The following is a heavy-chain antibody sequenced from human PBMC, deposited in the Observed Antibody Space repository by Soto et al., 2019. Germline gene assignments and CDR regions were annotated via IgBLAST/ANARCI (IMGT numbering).Heavy chain of an antibody. Sequence: EVQLVESGGGLVQPGGSLRLSCAASGFTVSNNYMSWVRQAPGKGLEWVSVIYSGGNTYYADSVRGRFTISRDNSKNTLYLQMNSLRAEDTAVYYCARDCSGGGVNWFDPWGQGTLVTVSS. CDR2: IYSGGNT. CDR1: GFTVSNNY. D-gene: IGHD6-19*01. J-gene: IGHJ5*02. CDR3: ARDCSGGGVNWFDP. V-gene: IGHV3-66*01.